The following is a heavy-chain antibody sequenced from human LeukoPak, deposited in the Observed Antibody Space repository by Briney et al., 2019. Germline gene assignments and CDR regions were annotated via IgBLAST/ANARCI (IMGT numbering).Heavy chain of an antibody. J-gene: IGHJ4*02. CDR3: ARSEFGGVIVGDY. V-gene: IGHV4-4*02. CDR2: IYHSGST. D-gene: IGHD3-16*02. Sequence: SEALSLTCAVSGGSISSSNWWSWVRQPPGKGLEWIGEIYHSGSTNYNPSLKSRVTISVDKSKNQFSLKLSSVTAADTAVYYCARSEFGGVIVGDYWGQGTLVTVSS. CDR1: GGSISSSNW.